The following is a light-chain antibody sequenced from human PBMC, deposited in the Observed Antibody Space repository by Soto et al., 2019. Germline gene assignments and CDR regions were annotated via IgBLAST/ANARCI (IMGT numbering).Light chain of an antibody. CDR2: GVS. Sequence: DIQMTQSPSTLSASVGDRVTISCRASQTVERWLAWYQQKPGKAPKLLISGVSSLERGVPSRFSGSGSATEFTLTISGLQSDDFATYYCQQYKDYVWTFGQGTKV. CDR3: QQYKDYVWT. J-gene: IGKJ1*01. CDR1: QTVERW. V-gene: IGKV1-5*01.